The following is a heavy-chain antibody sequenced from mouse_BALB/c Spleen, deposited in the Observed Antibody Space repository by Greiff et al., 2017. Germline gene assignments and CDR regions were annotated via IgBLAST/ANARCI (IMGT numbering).Heavy chain of an antibody. CDR1: GFTFSSYG. CDR2: INSNGGSN. CDR3: ASLLYYFDY. V-gene: IGHV5-6-3*01. J-gene: IGHJ2*01. Sequence: EVKLVESGGGLVQPGGSLKLSCAASGFTFSSYGMSWVRQTPDKRLELVATINSNGGSNYYPDSVKGRFTISRDNAKNTLYLQMSSLKSEDTAMYYCASLLYYFDYWGQGTTLTVSS.